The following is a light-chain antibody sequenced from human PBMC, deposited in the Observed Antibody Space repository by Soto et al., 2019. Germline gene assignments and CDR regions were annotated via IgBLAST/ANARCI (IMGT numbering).Light chain of an antibody. CDR3: QQSYSSPPT. CDR2: AAT. V-gene: IGKV1-39*01. CDR1: QSISNH. J-gene: IGKJ4*01. Sequence: DIQMTQSPPSLSASVEDRVIITCRASQSISNHVNWYQQKPGKAPKLLIFAATSLQSGVPSRFSGSRSGTDFTLTISSLQPEDFATYYCQQSYSSPPTFGRGTKVDIK.